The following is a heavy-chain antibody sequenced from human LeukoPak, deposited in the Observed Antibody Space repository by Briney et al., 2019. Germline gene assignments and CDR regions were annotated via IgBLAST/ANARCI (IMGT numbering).Heavy chain of an antibody. V-gene: IGHV3-11*06. J-gene: IGHJ5*02. CDR2: ISTIGTYI. CDR1: GFIFSNYY. D-gene: IGHD1-1*01. CDR3: ARDGAPWNGNWFEL. Sequence: PGGSLRLSCAASGFIFSNYYMSWVRQAPGKGLEWISYISTIGTYINYADSGKVRFTISRDIVKNSLYLQMNSLRAEDTAAYYCARDGAPWNGNWFELWGQGTLVTVSS.